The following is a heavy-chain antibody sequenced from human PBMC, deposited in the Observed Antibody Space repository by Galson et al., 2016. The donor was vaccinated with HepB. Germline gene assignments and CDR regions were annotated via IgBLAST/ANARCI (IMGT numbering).Heavy chain of an antibody. CDR1: GFTFSSWM. Sequence: SLRLSCAASGFTFSSWMMTWVRQAPGKGLEWVANINQDESEKYYVDSVKGRFTISRDNAKSSLYLQIDRLRADDTAVYYCAGGGDTSSYSWVYWGQGTLVTVSS. D-gene: IGHD2-15*01. V-gene: IGHV3-7*01. CDR2: INQDESEK. J-gene: IGHJ4*02. CDR3: AGGGDTSSYSWVY.